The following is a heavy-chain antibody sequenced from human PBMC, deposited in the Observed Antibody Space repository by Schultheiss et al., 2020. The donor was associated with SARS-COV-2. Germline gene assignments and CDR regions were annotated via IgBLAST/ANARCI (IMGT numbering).Heavy chain of an antibody. V-gene: IGHV3-48*01. Sequence: GESLKISCAASGFTFSSYSMNWVRQAPGKGLEWVSCISTSRTIYYADSVKGRFTISRDNSKNTLYLQMNSLRPEDTAVYYCARDSHYYDSRGFGYWGQGTLVTVSS. D-gene: IGHD3-22*01. CDR1: GFTFSSYS. CDR2: ISTSRTI. CDR3: ARDSHYYDSRGFGY. J-gene: IGHJ4*02.